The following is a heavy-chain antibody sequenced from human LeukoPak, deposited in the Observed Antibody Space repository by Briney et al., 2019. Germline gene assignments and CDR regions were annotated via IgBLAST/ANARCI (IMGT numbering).Heavy chain of an antibody. Sequence: PGGSLRLSCAASGFTFSNYWMNWVRQAPGKGLEWVANIKQDGGEKSYVDSVKGRFTISRDNAKNSLHLQMNSLRAEDTAVYYCARSKYQLLSEGDYWGQGILVTVSS. CDR1: GFTFSNYW. J-gene: IGHJ4*02. CDR2: IKQDGGEK. D-gene: IGHD2-2*01. V-gene: IGHV3-7*01. CDR3: ARSKYQLLSEGDY.